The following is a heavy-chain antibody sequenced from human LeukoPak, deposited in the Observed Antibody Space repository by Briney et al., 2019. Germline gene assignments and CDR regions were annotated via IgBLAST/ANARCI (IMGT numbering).Heavy chain of an antibody. CDR2: ITYSGST. Sequence: SQTLSLTCTVSGASFGSGGYYWPWIRQHPEKGLEWIGYITYSGSTYYNPSLKSRVTISVDTSKNQFSLKLSSVTAADTAVYYCARGRVVYRQLAYYYYYMDVWGKGTTVTVSS. D-gene: IGHD3-3*01. CDR3: ARGRVVYRQLAYYYYYMDV. J-gene: IGHJ6*03. V-gene: IGHV4-31*03. CDR1: GASFGSGGYY.